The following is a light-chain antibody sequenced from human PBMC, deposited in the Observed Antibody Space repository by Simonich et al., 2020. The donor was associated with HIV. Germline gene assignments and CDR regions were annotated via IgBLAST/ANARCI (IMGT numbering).Light chain of an antibody. V-gene: IGLV1-40*01. Sequence: QSVLTQPPSVSGAPGQRVTISCTGSRSNIGAGYDVHWYQQLPGTAPKLLIYGNSNRPSGVPDRFSGSKSGTSASLAITGLQADDEADYYCQSSDSSLSGSVFGGGTKLTVL. CDR2: GNS. CDR1: RSNIGAGYD. CDR3: QSSDSSLSGSV. J-gene: IGLJ3*02.